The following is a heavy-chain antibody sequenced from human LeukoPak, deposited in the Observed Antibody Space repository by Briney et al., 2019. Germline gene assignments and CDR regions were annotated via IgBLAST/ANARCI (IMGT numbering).Heavy chain of an antibody. CDR2: ISGSGGNT. Sequence: GGSLRLSCAASGFTFSTYALTWVRQAPGKGLEWVSSISGSGGNTYYADSVKGRFTISRDNSKNTLYLQMNSLRAADTAIYYCAKVQEMDTILPPFHYWGQGTLVTVSS. V-gene: IGHV3-23*01. J-gene: IGHJ4*02. D-gene: IGHD5-24*01. CDR3: AKVQEMDTILPPFHY. CDR1: GFTFSTYA.